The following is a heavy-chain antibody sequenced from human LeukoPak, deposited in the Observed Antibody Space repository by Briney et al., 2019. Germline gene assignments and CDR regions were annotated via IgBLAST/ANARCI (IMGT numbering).Heavy chain of an antibody. CDR2: LISTGRYI. CDR1: GFTFSSYS. J-gene: IGHJ6*02. Sequence: GGSLRLSCVASGFTFSSYSMNWVRQAPGKGLEYVSSLISTGRYIYYADSLKGRFTISRDNAKNSLYLQMNSLRAEDTAVYYCARKPYGNYGMDVWGQGTTVTVSS. V-gene: IGHV3-21*06. D-gene: IGHD4-17*01. CDR3: ARKPYGNYGMDV.